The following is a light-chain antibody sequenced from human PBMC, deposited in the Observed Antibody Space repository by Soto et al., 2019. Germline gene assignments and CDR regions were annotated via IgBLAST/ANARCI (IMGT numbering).Light chain of an antibody. CDR2: DVT. Sequence: QSALTQPRSVSGSPGQSVTISCTGTSSDVGLYNYLSWYQQHPGKAPKLIIYDVTKRPSGVPDRFSGSKSGNTASLTISGLQADDEADYYCCSYAGTYSWVFGGGTKVTVL. CDR1: SSDVGLYNY. J-gene: IGLJ3*02. V-gene: IGLV2-11*01. CDR3: CSYAGTYSWV.